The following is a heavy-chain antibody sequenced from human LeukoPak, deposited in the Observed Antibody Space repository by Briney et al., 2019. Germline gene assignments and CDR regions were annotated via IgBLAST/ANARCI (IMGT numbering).Heavy chain of an antibody. Sequence: ASVKVSCKASGYTFTANGITWVRQAPGQGLEWMGWISAYNGDTVYAQMFQGRVTMTTDTSTSTAYMEVTNLRSDDTATYYCARSGHCSGVGCYAQGIDYWGQGTLVTVSS. J-gene: IGHJ4*02. V-gene: IGHV1-18*01. CDR3: ARSGHCSGVGCYAQGIDY. CDR1: GYTFTANG. CDR2: ISAYNGDT. D-gene: IGHD2-2*01.